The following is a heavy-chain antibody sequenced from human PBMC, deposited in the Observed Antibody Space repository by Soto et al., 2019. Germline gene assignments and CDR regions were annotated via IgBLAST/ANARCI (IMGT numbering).Heavy chain of an antibody. CDR1: GGSISSGDYY. V-gene: IGHV4-30-4*01. D-gene: IGHD5-18*01. Sequence: QVQLQESGPGLVKPSQTLSLTCTVSGGSISSGDYYWSWIRQPPGKGLEWIGYIYYSGSTYYNPSLKSRVTISVDTSKKQLGGKLSSVSAADTAVYYCARGPRMDTAVDYWGQGTLVTVSS. CDR3: ARGPRMDTAVDY. J-gene: IGHJ4*02. CDR2: IYYSGST.